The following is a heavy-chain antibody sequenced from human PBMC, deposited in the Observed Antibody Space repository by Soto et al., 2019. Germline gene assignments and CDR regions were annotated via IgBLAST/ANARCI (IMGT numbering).Heavy chain of an antibody. CDR3: ARTPLPGYSSIWYCDATKRYFFDY. Sequence: GGSLRLSCAASGFTFSSYAMSWVRQAPGKGLEWVSAISGSGGSTYYADSVKGRFTISRDNSKNTLYLQMNSLRAEDTAVYYCARTPLPGYSSIWYCDATKRYFFDYWGQGSLVTVSS. CDR2: ISGSGGST. D-gene: IGHD6-13*01. V-gene: IGHV3-23*01. J-gene: IGHJ4*02. CDR1: GFTFSSYA.